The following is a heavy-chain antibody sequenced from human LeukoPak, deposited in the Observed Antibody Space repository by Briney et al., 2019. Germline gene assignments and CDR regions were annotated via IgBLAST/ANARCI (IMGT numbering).Heavy chain of an antibody. CDR3: ARDKDYYDSTAYTPFDY. D-gene: IGHD3-22*01. Sequence: GGSLRLSCEASGFAFNTYTMNWVRQAPGRGLEWVSTISDTTSFIYYADSVKGRFTISRDNAKNSLYLEMNSLRAEDTAVYFCARDKDYYDSTAYTPFDYWGQGTLVTVSS. V-gene: IGHV3-21*01. CDR2: ISDTTSFI. J-gene: IGHJ4*02. CDR1: GFAFNTYT.